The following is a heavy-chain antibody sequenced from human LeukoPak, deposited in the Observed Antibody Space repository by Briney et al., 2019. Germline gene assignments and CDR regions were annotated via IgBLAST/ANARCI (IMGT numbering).Heavy chain of an antibody. CDR2: IYTSGST. D-gene: IGHD3-10*01. Sequence: SQTLFLTCTGSGGSISSGSYYWSWIRQPAGKGLEWIGRIYTSGSTNYNPSLKSRVTISVDTSKNQFSLKLSSVTAADTAVYYCARTRSSGSGYDYWGQGTLVTVSS. V-gene: IGHV4-61*02. J-gene: IGHJ4*02. CDR1: GGSISSGSYY. CDR3: ARTRSSGSGYDY.